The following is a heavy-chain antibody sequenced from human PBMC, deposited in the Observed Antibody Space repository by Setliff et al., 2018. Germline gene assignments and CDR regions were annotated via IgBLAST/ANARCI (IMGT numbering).Heavy chain of an antibody. V-gene: IGHV1-46*01. Sequence: GASVKVSCKASGYTFTTHYMHWVRQAPGLGLEWMGTINPSSGRTSYAQKFQGRVTMTRDTSISTAYMELSRLRSDDTAVYYCARERALLRYFDWSSYYYYYGMDVWGQGTTVTVSS. J-gene: IGHJ6*02. D-gene: IGHD3-9*01. CDR1: GYTFTTHY. CDR3: ARERALLRYFDWSSYYYYYGMDV. CDR2: INPSSGRT.